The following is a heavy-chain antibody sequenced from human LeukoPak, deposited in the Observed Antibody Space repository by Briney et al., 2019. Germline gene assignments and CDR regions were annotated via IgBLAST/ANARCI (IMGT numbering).Heavy chain of an antibody. CDR1: GSSISSSSYF. J-gene: IGHJ6*02. D-gene: IGHD2-21*01. V-gene: IGHV4-39*01. Sequence: SSETLSLTCTVSGSSISSSSYFWGWIRQPPGKGLEWIGSIYSSGTIYYNPSLKSRVTTSVDTSKNQFSLKLSSVTAADTAVYYCATQHYYFYGMDVWGQGTTVTVSS. CDR3: ATQHYYFYGMDV. CDR2: IYSSGTI.